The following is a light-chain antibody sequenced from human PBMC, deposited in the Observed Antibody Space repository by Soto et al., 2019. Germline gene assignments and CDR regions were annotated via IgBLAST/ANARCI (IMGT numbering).Light chain of an antibody. CDR2: DVS. CDR1: SSDVGGYNY. V-gene: IGLV2-11*01. CDR3: CSSAGIYAYV. Sequence: QSALTQPRSVSGSPGQSVTIAWTGTSSDVGGYNYVSWYQQHPGKATKLMIYDVSKRPSGVPDRFSGSKSGNTASLTISGLQAEDEADYYCCSSAGIYAYVFGTGTKVTVL. J-gene: IGLJ1*01.